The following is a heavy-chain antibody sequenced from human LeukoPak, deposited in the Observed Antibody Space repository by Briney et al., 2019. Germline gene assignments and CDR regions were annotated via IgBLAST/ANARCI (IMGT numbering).Heavy chain of an antibody. Sequence: SETLSLTCAVSGGSISSGGYSWTWIRQPPGKGLEWIGYFYHSGSTCYNPSLKSRVTISVDRSKNQFSLKLTSVTAADTAVYYCASTRGDYYYGMDVWGQGTTVTVSS. V-gene: IGHV4-30-2*01. CDR3: ASTRGDYYYGMDV. CDR2: FYHSGST. D-gene: IGHD3-10*01. CDR1: GGSISSGGYS. J-gene: IGHJ6*02.